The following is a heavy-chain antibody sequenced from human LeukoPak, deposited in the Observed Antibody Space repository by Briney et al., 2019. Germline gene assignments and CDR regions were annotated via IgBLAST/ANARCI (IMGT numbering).Heavy chain of an antibody. CDR3: AKSHTNHYYDSSGY. Sequence: GGSLRLSCVGSGFIFRDSTMNWVRQAPGKGLEWVSSIDGGGYSKFYAVSVRGRFSIFRDNAKNSVYLQMNSLRAEDTAVYYCAKSHTNHYYDSSGYWGQGTLVTVSS. J-gene: IGHJ4*02. CDR2: IDGGGYSK. V-gene: IGHV3-21*04. D-gene: IGHD3-22*01. CDR1: GFIFRDST.